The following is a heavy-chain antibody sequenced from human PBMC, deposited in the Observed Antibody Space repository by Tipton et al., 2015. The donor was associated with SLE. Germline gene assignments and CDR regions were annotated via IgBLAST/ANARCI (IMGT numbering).Heavy chain of an antibody. CDR2: IYYTGST. CDR1: GGSISSHY. V-gene: IGHV4-59*11. Sequence: TLSLTCTVSGGSISSHYWSWIRQPPGKGLEWIGYIYYTGSTNYNPSLKSRVTISVDTSKNQFSLKLSSVTAADTAVYYCARAGAVAGYFDYWGQGTLVTVSS. D-gene: IGHD6-19*01. J-gene: IGHJ4*02. CDR3: ARAGAVAGYFDY.